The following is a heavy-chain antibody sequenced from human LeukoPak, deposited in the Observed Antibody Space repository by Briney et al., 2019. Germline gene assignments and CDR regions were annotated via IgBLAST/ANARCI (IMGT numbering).Heavy chain of an antibody. D-gene: IGHD1-26*01. Sequence: KPGGSLRLSCAASGFTFSNAWMSWVRQAPGKGLEWVGRIKSKTDGGTTDYAAPVKGRFTISRDDSKNTLYLQMNSLKTEDTAVYYCTTYSGSYWGDAFDIWGQGTMVTVSS. CDR3: TTYSGSYWGDAFDI. CDR1: GFTFSNAW. CDR2: IKSKTDGGTT. V-gene: IGHV3-15*01. J-gene: IGHJ3*02.